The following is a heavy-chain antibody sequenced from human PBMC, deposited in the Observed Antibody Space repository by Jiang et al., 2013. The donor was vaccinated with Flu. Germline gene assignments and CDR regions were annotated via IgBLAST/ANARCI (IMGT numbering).Heavy chain of an antibody. CDR3: ARDTRIAMVRGASHYFDS. D-gene: IGHD3-10*01. V-gene: IGHV4-39*02. Sequence: PGLVKPSETLSLTCTVSGGSISSSGYYWGWIRQPPGKGLEWIGNIYYRGTTYYNPSLKSRVTISVDTSKNQFSLKLTSVTATDTAVYYCARDTRIAMVRGASHYFDSWGQGTLVTVSS. J-gene: IGHJ4*02. CDR2: IYYRGTT. CDR1: GGSISSSGYY.